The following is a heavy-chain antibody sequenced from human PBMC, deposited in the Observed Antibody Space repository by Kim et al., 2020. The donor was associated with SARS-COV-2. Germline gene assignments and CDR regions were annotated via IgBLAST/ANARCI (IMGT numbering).Heavy chain of an antibody. J-gene: IGHJ4*02. V-gene: IGHV3-23*01. Sequence: VTGRFTISRDNSKNTLYLTLNSLRAEDTAVYYCAKDPRRYDILTDYFDYWGQGTLVTVSS. CDR3: AKDPRRYDILTDYFDY. D-gene: IGHD3-9*01.